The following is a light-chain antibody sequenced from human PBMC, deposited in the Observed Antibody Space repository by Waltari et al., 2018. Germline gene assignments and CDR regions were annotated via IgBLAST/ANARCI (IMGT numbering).Light chain of an antibody. V-gene: IGLV2-23*02. Sequence: QSALTQPASVSGSPGQSITISCTGTSSDIGTYNLVSWYQQYPGKAPKLMIYEVSKRPSAVSNRFSGSKSGNTASLTISGLQAEDEADYYCCSYAGGRSLWVFGGGTKLTVL. J-gene: IGLJ3*02. CDR2: EVS. CDR3: CSYAGGRSLWV. CDR1: SSDIGTYNL.